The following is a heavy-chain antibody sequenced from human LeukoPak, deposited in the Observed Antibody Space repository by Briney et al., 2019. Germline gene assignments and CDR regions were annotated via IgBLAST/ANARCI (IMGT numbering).Heavy chain of an antibody. CDR1: GGSISSYY. D-gene: IGHD6-13*01. CDR3: ARDFLHSSSWYNWFDS. Sequence: SETLSLTCTVSGGSISSYYWSWIRQPPGKGLEWIGYIYYSGSTNYNPSLKSRVTISVDTSKNQFSLRLSSVTAADTAVYYCARDFLHSSSWYNWFDSWGQGTLVTVSS. CDR2: IYYSGST. J-gene: IGHJ5*01. V-gene: IGHV4-59*01.